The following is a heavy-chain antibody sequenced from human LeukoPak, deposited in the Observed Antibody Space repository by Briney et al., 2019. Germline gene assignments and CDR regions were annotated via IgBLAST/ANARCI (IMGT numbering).Heavy chain of an antibody. CDR1: GGSFSGYY. D-gene: IGHD6-6*01. CDR2: INHSGST. CDR3: ARLRGRLAARPWAYSS. V-gene: IGHV4-34*01. J-gene: IGHJ5*02. Sequence: SETLSLTCAVYGGSFSGYYWSWIRQPPGKGLEWIGEINHSGSTNYNPSLKSRVTISVDMSKNQFSLKLSSVTAADTAVYYCARLRGRLAARPWAYSSWDQGTLVTVSS.